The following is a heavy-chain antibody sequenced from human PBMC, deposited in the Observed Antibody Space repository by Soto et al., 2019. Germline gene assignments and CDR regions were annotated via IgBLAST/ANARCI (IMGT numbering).Heavy chain of an antibody. CDR3: AKARHSTSWYGVEADF. J-gene: IGHJ4*02. D-gene: IGHD6-13*01. V-gene: IGHV3-30*09. CDR1: GFIFSDYA. Sequence: QVQLVESGGGVVQPGRSLRLSCAASGFIFSDYAMHWVRQAPGKGLEWVAVISYGGDNKYYADSVRGRFAISRDNLKNTLYLQMNSLNPEGTAVYHCAKARHSTSWYGVEADFWGQGTLVTVSS. CDR2: ISYGGDNK.